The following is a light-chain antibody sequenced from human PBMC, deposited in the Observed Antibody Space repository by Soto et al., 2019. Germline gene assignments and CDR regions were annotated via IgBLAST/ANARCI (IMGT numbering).Light chain of an antibody. V-gene: IGLV2-11*01. J-gene: IGLJ1*01. CDR2: DVN. CDR1: SSDVGAYDH. Sequence: QSALTQPRSVSGSPGQSVTISCTGTSSDVGAYDHVSWYQQHPGKAPKLMIHDVNQRPSGVPDRLSGSKSGNTASLTISGLQAEDEADYYCCSFAATSGYVFGTGTKLTVL. CDR3: CSFAATSGYV.